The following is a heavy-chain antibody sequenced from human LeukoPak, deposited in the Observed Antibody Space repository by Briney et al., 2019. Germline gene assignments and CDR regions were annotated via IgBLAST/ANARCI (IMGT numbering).Heavy chain of an antibody. CDR2: IYSSGTT. CDR1: GGSVSSGDYY. CDR3: ARAAQNWNNAPYFDF. V-gene: IGHV4-31*03. Sequence: PSETLSLTCTVSGGSVSSGDYYWSWTRQHPGKGLEWLGYIYSSGTTYSNPSLKSRLIISVDTSKNQFSLKLSSVTAADTAVYYCARAAQNWNNAPYFDFWGQETLVTVSS. J-gene: IGHJ4*02. D-gene: IGHD1/OR15-1a*01.